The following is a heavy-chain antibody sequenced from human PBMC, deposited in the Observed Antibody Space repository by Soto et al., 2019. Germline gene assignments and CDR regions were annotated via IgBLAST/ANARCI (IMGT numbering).Heavy chain of an antibody. CDR1: GFTFSSYG. CDR2: IWYDGSNK. V-gene: IGHV3-33*01. J-gene: IGHJ6*02. CDR3: ARDPPAAARDYYYGMDV. D-gene: IGHD2-2*01. Sequence: GGSLRLSCAASGFTFSSYGMHWVRQAPGKGLEWVAVIWYDGSNKYYADSVKGRFTISRDNSKNTLYLQMNSLRAEDTAVYYCARDPPAAARDYYYGMDVWGQGTTVTVSS.